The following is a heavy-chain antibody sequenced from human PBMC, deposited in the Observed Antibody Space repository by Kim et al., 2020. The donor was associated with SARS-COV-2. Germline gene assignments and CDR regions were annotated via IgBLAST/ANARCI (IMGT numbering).Heavy chain of an antibody. D-gene: IGHD1-26*01. J-gene: IGHJ4*02. CDR2: GTT. V-gene: IGHV3-23*01. Sequence: GTTVYDDSVKGRFAISKDTSKDTLYLQMNGLGAEDTAVYFCAKDQWQLDYWGQGTLVTVSS. CDR3: AKDQWQLDY.